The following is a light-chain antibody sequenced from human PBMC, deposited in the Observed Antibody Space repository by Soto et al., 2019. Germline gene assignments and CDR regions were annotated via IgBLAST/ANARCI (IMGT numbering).Light chain of an antibody. CDR1: QSVSSN. CDR3: QHYNNWPPWT. Sequence: MTQSPSSLSASVGDRVTITCRASQSVSSNLAWYQQEPGQAPRLLIYGASIRATGIPARFSGSGSGTEFTLTISSLQSEDFAVYYCQHYNNWPPWTFGQGTKVDIK. CDR2: GAS. V-gene: IGKV3-15*01. J-gene: IGKJ1*01.